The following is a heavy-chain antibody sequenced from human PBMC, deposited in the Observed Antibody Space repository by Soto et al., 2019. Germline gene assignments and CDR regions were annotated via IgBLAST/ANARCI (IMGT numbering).Heavy chain of an antibody. J-gene: IGHJ6*02. CDR2: ISSSGRTI. D-gene: IGHD3-10*01. CDR3: ARPTYYYGSGSSEYYYYYGLDV. V-gene: IGHV3-48*01. Sequence: GGSLRLSCAASGFTFSIYSMNWVRQAPGKGLEWVSYISSSGRTIYYADSVKGRFTISRDNAKNSLYLQMNSLRAEDTAVYYCARPTYYYGSGSSEYYYYYGLDVWGQGTTVTVSS. CDR1: GFTFSIYS.